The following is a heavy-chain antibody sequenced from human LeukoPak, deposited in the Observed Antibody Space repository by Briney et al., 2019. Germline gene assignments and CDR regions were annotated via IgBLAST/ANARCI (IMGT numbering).Heavy chain of an antibody. CDR2: IYTSGST. CDR1: GGSISSYY. J-gene: IGHJ6*03. V-gene: IGHV4-4*07. CDR3: ARDQSAHYYYYMDV. Sequence: SETLSLTCTVSGGSISSYYWSWIRQPAGKGLEWIGRIYTSGSTNYNPSLKSRVTMSVDTSKNQFSLKLSSVTAADAAAYYCARDQSAHYYYYMDVWGKGTTVTVSS.